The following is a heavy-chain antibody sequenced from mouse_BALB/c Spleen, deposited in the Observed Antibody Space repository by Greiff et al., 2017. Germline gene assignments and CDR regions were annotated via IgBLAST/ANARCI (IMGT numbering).Heavy chain of an antibody. CDR1: GFTFSSYT. V-gene: IGHV5-6-4*01. D-gene: IGHD1-1*01. CDR2: ISSGGSYT. J-gene: IGHJ4*01. CDR3: TRVRITTVVAYYYAMDY. Sequence: EVQVVESGGGLVKPGGSLKLSCAASGFTFSSYTMSWVRQTPEKRLEWVATISSGGSYTYYPDSVKGRFTISRDNAKNTLYLQMSSLKSEDTAMYYCTRVRITTVVAYYYAMDYWGQGTSVTVSS.